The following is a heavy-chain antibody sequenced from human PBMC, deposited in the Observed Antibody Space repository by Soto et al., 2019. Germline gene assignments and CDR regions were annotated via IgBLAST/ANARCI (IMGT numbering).Heavy chain of an antibody. V-gene: IGHV3-74*01. Sequence: EVQLVESGGGLVQPGGSLRLSCAASGFTFSTYWMHWVRQAPGQGLVWVSRTNTDGSSTTYADSVEGRFTISRDNAKNTLYLQMNSLTAEDTAVYYCARGTRVIPAESDFDYWGQGSLVTVSS. CDR3: ARGTRVIPAESDFDY. CDR2: TNTDGSST. J-gene: IGHJ4*02. D-gene: IGHD2-2*01. CDR1: GFTFSTYW.